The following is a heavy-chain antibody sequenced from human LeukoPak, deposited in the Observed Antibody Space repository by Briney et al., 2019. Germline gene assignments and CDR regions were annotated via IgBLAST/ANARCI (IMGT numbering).Heavy chain of an antibody. CDR1: GFTFDDYG. D-gene: IGHD3-22*01. CDR2: INWNGGST. CDR3: ARGTYYYDSSGYFHYFDY. Sequence: PGGSLRLSCAASGFTFDDYGMSWVRQAPGKGLEWVSGINWNGGSTGYADSVKGRFTISRDNAKNSLYLQMNSLRAEDTALYYCARGTYYYDSSGYFHYFDYWGQGTLVTVSS. V-gene: IGHV3-20*04. J-gene: IGHJ4*02.